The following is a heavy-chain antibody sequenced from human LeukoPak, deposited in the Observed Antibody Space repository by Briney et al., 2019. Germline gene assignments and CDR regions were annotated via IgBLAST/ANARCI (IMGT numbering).Heavy chain of an antibody. CDR3: ARHRAVAATNWFDP. J-gene: IGHJ5*02. CDR2: IYTSGST. V-gene: IGHV4-4*07. CDR1: GGSIGSYY. D-gene: IGHD6-19*01. Sequence: SETLSLTCTVSGGSIGSYYWSWIRQPAGKGLEWIGRIYTSGSTNYNPSLKSRVTMSVDTSKNQFSLKLSSVTAADTAVYYCARHRAVAATNWFDPWGQGTLVTVSS.